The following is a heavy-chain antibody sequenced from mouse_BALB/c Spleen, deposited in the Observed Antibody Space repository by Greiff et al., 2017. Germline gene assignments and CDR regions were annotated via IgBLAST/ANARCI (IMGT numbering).Heavy chain of an antibody. Sequence: EVQVVESGGGLVQPGGSLKLSCAASGFTFSSYGMSWVRQTPDKRLEWVATISSGGSYTYYPDSVKGRFTISRDNAKNTLYLQMSSLKSEDTAMYYCARRGDYDDTAWFAYWGQGTLVTVSA. CDR3: ARRGDYDDTAWFAY. D-gene: IGHD2-4*01. V-gene: IGHV5-6*01. CDR1: GFTFSSYG. CDR2: ISSGGSYT. J-gene: IGHJ3*01.